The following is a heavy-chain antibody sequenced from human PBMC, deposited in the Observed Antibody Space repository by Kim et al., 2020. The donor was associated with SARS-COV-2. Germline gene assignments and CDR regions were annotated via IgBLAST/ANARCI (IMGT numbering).Heavy chain of an antibody. V-gene: IGHV1-24*01. CDR2: FDPEDGET. D-gene: IGHD3-22*01. Sequence: ASVKVSCKVSGYTLTELSMHWVRQAPGKGLEWMGGFDPEDGETIYAQKFQGRVTMTEDTSTDTAYMELSSLRSEDTAVYYCATVTQSALYYYDSSFFGAFDIWGQGTMVTVSS. CDR3: ATVTQSALYYYDSSFFGAFDI. J-gene: IGHJ3*02. CDR1: GYTLTELS.